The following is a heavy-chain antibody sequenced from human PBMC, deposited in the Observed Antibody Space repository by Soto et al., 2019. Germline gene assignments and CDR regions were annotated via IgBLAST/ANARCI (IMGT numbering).Heavy chain of an antibody. Sequence: QVQLVQSGAEVKKPGSSVKVSCKASGGTFSSYAISWVRQAPGQGLEWMGGIIPIFGTANYAQKFQGRVTISEDESHNTAYLELSRLRSEDTAVYYGARVFWSIAAAGSYYYYYYGMDVWGQGTTVTVSS. J-gene: IGHJ6*02. CDR2: IIPIFGTA. D-gene: IGHD6-13*01. CDR3: ARVFWSIAAAGSYYYYYYGMDV. V-gene: IGHV1-69*01. CDR1: GGTFSSYA.